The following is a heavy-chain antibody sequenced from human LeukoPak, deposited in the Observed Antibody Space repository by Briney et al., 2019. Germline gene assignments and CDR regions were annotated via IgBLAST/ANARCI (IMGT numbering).Heavy chain of an antibody. CDR3: ATSRGWFDP. CDR1: GFSFSSYA. J-gene: IGHJ5*02. Sequence: PGRSLRLSCAASGFSFSSYAMHWVRQAPGKGLEWVAVISYDGSNKYYADAVKGRSTISRDNAKNSLYLQMDSLRAEDTAVYYCATSRGWFDPWGQGTLVTVSS. V-gene: IGHV3-30-3*01. D-gene: IGHD3-10*01. CDR2: ISYDGSNK.